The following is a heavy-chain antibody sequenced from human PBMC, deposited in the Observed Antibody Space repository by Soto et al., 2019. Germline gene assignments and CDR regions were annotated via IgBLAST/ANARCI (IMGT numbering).Heavy chain of an antibody. V-gene: IGHV4-4*07. CDR2: IYASGTT. D-gene: IGHD6-13*01. CDR3: ARAPTYSSSWLDY. CDR1: GGSISSYY. J-gene: IGHJ4*02. Sequence: KPSETLSLTCTVSGGSISSYYWSWIRQPAGKGLEWIGRIYASGTTYYNPSLKSRVTMSVDTSKNQFSLKLSSVTAADTAVYYCARAPTYSSSWLDYWGQGTLVTVSS.